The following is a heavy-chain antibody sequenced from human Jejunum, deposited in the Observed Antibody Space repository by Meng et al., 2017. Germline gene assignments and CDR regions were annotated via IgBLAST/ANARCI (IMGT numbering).Heavy chain of an antibody. CDR3: ARDSQIRWFYS. V-gene: IGHV4-39*07. CDR1: GASVSSRGWY. J-gene: IGHJ5*01. CDR2: IDSSGNT. Sequence: GSLRLSCTVSGASVSSRGWYWGWIHQAPGKVLEWIGTIDSSGNTYYNPSLKSRVTISADTSNNQFSLNLNSVTAADTAVYFCARDSQIRWFYSWGQGTLVTVSS.